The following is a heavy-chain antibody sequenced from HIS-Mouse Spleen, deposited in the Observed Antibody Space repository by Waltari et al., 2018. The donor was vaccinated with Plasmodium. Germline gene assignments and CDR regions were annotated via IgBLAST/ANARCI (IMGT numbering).Heavy chain of an antibody. CDR3: AREGGYCSGGSCYSGQGFDI. V-gene: IGHV3-30-3*01. J-gene: IGHJ3*02. D-gene: IGHD2-15*01. CDR2: ISYDGSNK. Sequence: PGKGLEWVAVISYDGSNKYYADSVKGRFTISRDNSKNTLYLQMNSLRAEDTAVYYCAREGGYCSGGSCYSGQGFDIWGQGTMVTVSS.